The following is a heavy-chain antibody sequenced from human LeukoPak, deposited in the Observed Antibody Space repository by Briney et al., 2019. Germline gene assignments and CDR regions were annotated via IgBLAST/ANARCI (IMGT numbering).Heavy chain of an antibody. CDR3: ARAKDGPYYFDY. CDR2: IYHSGST. V-gene: IGHV4-30-2*01. Sequence: SQTLSLTCAASGGSISSGGYSWSWIRQPPGKGLEWIGYIYHSGSTYYNPSLKSRVTISVDRSKNQFSLKLSSVTAADTAVYYCARAKDGPYYFDYWGQGTLVTVSS. D-gene: IGHD2-15*01. J-gene: IGHJ4*02. CDR1: GGSISSGGYS.